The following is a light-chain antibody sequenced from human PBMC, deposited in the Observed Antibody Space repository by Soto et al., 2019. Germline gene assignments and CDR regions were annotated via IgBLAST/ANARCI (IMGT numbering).Light chain of an antibody. Sequence: EIVLTQSPATLSLSPGERATLSCRASQIVNIYLAWFQQKPGQAPRLLIYDASNRATGIPARFSGSGAGTDFTLTISSLEPEDSAVYYCQQRYNWVTFGGGTKVEMK. CDR3: QQRYNWVT. V-gene: IGKV3-11*01. CDR2: DAS. J-gene: IGKJ4*01. CDR1: QIVNIY.